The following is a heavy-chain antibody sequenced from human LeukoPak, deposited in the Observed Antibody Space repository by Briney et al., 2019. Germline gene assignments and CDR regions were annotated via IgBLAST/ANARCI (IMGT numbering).Heavy chain of an antibody. CDR1: GITSDDNT. D-gene: IGHD3-3*01. Sequence: PGGSLRLSCAASGITSDDNTMHWVRQTQGRGLEWVSFITWKSHRTHYADSVKGRFTVSRDNSKDSMYLEMNSLKTEDTGLYHCASEVGYRSLGYLGQGTLVTVSS. CDR3: ASEVGYRSLGY. CDR2: ITWKSHRT. V-gene: IGHV3-43*01. J-gene: IGHJ4*02.